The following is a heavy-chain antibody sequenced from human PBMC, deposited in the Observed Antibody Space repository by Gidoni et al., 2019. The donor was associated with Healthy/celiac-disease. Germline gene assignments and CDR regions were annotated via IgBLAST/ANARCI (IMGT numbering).Heavy chain of an antibody. CDR2: IDWDDDK. CDR1: GFSLSTRGMC. CDR3: ARIPDYSGSYTHDAFDI. J-gene: IGHJ3*02. D-gene: IGHD1-26*01. V-gene: IGHV2-70*01. Sequence: QVTLRESGPALVKPTQTLTLTCTFSGFSLSTRGMCVSWIRQPPGKALEWLALIDWDDDKYYSTSLKSRLTISKDTSKNQVVLTMTNMDPVDTATYYCARIPDYSGSYTHDAFDIWGQGTMVTVSS.